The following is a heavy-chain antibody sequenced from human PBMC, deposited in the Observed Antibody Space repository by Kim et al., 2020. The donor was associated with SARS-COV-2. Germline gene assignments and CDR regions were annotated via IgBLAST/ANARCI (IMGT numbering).Heavy chain of an antibody. CDR3: ARRQFTSGWYYFDY. Sequence: GGSLRLSCAASGFTFSSHWMHWVRQAPGKGLVWVSRINSDGSTISYADSVKGRSTISRDNAKNTLYLQMNSLRAEDTAVYYCARRQFTSGWYYFDYWGQG. CDR2: INSDGSTI. CDR1: GFTFSSHW. V-gene: IGHV3-74*01. J-gene: IGHJ4*02. D-gene: IGHD6-19*01.